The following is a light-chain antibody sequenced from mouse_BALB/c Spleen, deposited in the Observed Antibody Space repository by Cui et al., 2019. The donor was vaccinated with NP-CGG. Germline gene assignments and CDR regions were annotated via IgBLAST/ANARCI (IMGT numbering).Light chain of an antibody. CDR3: ALWYSNHWV. CDR1: TGAVTTSNY. CDR2: GTN. Sequence: QAVVTQESALTTSPGETVTLTCRSSTGAVTTSNYANWVQEKPDHLFTGLIVGTNNRAPGVPARFSGSLIGDKAALTITGAQTEDEAMYFCALWYSNHWVFGGGTKLTVL. V-gene: IGLV1*01. J-gene: IGLJ1*01.